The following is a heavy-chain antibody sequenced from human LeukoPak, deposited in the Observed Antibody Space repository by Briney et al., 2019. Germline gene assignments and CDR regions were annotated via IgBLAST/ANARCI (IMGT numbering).Heavy chain of an antibody. CDR2: ISYDGGNK. D-gene: IGHD3-16*01. J-gene: IGHJ3*02. CDR3: ARDGASHSRLSAFDI. Sequence: GGSLRLSCAASGFTFSSYAMHWVRQAPGKGLEWVAVISYDGGNKYYADSVKGRFTISRDNSKNTLYLQMNSLRAEDTAVYYCARDGASHSRLSAFDIWGQGTMVTVSS. CDR1: GFTFSSYA. V-gene: IGHV3-30-3*01.